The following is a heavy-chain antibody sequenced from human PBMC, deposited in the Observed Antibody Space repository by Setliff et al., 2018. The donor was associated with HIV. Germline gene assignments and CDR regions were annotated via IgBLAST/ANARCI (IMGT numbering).Heavy chain of an antibody. Sequence: ASVKVSCKASGYSFSSFAMHWVRQAPGQRLEWMAWINAVNGNTKYSQKFQGRVTITKDTSASTAYMELSSLRSEDTAVYYCASGSSVGWEVLRTDYWGQGTVVTVSS. CDR1: GYSFSSFA. CDR3: ASGSSVGWEVLRTDY. J-gene: IGHJ4*02. CDR2: INAVNGNT. D-gene: IGHD1-26*01. V-gene: IGHV1-3*01.